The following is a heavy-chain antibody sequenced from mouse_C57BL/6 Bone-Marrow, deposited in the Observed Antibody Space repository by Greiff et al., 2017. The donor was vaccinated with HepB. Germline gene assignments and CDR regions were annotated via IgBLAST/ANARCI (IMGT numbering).Heavy chain of an antibody. Sequence: VQGVESGGGLVKPGGSLKLSCAASGFTFSDYGMHWVRQAPEKGLEWVAYISSGSSTIYYADTVKGRFTISRDNAKNTLFLQMTSLRSEDTAMYYCARPMVTTGYYFDYWGQGTTLTVSS. CDR1: GFTFSDYG. D-gene: IGHD2-2*01. J-gene: IGHJ2*01. V-gene: IGHV5-17*01. CDR3: ARPMVTTGYYFDY. CDR2: ISSGSSTI.